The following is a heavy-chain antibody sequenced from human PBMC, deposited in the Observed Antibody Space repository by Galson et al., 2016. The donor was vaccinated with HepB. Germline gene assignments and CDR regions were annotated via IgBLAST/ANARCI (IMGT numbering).Heavy chain of an antibody. Sequence: SETLSLTCAVFGGSFGRYSWTWLRKRPGKGLEWIGEINHRGKTKYNSSLTSRVTIAVDTSTNQFSLTVTSVTAADTAAYYCARVREEASTFYYYYRLDVWGRGTPVIVAS. CDR2: INHRGKT. J-gene: IGHJ6*02. V-gene: IGHV4-34*01. CDR3: ARVREEASTFYYYYRLDV. CDR1: GGSFGRYS. D-gene: IGHD3-9*01.